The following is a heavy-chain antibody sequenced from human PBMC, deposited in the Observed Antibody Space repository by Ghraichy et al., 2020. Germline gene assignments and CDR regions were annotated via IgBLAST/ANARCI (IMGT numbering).Heavy chain of an antibody. CDR3: ARKGTARPSTADY. CDR1: GFTFSDYY. V-gene: IGHV3-11*04. Sequence: GGSLRLSCAASGFTFSDYYMTWIRQAPGKGLEWVSYISSSGGTIYYADSVKGRFTISRDNAKNSLYLQMNSLRAEDTAVYYCARKGTARPSTADYWGQGTLVIVSS. D-gene: IGHD6-6*01. J-gene: IGHJ4*02. CDR2: ISSSGGTI.